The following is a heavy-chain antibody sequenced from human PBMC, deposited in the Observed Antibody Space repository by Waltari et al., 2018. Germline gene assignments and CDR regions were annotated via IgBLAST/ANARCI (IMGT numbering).Heavy chain of an antibody. V-gene: IGHV1-46*01. J-gene: IGHJ3*02. Sequence: QVQLVQSGAEVKKPGASVKVSCKASGYTFTNYVMHWVRQAPGQGLEWMGIINPNVGGTNYAQKFQGRLTMTRDRSTSTVYMELSSLRSEDTAVYYCAREGRFNAFDIWGQGTLVTVSS. CDR2: INPNVGGT. CDR3: AREGRFNAFDI. CDR1: GYTFTNYV.